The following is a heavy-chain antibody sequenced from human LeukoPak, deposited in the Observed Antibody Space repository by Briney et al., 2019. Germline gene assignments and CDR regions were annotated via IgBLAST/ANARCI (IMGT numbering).Heavy chain of an antibody. J-gene: IGHJ4*02. D-gene: IGHD1-26*01. Sequence: PGRSLRLSCAASGFTFSSYAMHWVRQAPGKGLEWVAVISYDGSNKYYADSVKGRFTISRDNSKNTLHLQMNSLGAEDTAVYYCARAAVEWELSYWGQGTLVTVSS. CDR3: ARAAVEWELSY. V-gene: IGHV3-30-3*01. CDR2: ISYDGSNK. CDR1: GFTFSSYA.